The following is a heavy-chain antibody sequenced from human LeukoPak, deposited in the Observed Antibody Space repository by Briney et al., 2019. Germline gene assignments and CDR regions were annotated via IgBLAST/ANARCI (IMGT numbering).Heavy chain of an antibody. CDR2: IYYSGST. CDR3: ARNRNESPPIYLFDY. Sequence: SETLSLTCTVSGGSISSYYWSWIRQPPGKGLEWIGYIYYSGSTNYNPSLKSRVTISVDTSKNQFSLKLSSVTAADTAVYYCARNRNESPPIYLFDYWGQGTLVTVSS. CDR1: GGSISSYY. D-gene: IGHD1-1*01. J-gene: IGHJ4*02. V-gene: IGHV4-59*01.